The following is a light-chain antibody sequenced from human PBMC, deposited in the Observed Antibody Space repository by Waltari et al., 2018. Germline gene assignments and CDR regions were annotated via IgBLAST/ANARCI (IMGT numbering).Light chain of an antibody. CDR3: QQYDNYWT. V-gene: IGKV1-5*03. CDR2: KAS. CDR1: QSISNW. Sequence: DIQMTQSPSTLSASVGDRVTITCRASQSISNWLAWYQQKPGKAPKLLIYKASNLESGVPSRFSGSGPGTEFTLTISSLQPDDFATYYCQQYDNYWTFGQGTKVEI. J-gene: IGKJ1*01.